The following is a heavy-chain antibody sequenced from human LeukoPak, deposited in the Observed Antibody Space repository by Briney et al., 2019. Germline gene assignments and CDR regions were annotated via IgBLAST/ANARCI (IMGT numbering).Heavy chain of an antibody. J-gene: IGHJ4*02. V-gene: IGHV3-23*01. CDR1: GFTLSTYA. CDR3: AKSGTVSEVDY. D-gene: IGHD4-17*01. CDR2: ISGSGGST. Sequence: GGSLRLSCAASGFTLSTYAMSWVRQAPGKGLEWVSAISGSGGSTYYADSVKGRFTISRDNSKNTLYLQMKSLRAEDTAVYYCAKSGTVSEVDYWGQGTLVTVSS.